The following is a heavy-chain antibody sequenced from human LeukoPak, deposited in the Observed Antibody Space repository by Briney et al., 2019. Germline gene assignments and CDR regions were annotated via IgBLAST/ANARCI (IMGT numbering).Heavy chain of an antibody. CDR3: ANSLRQRLPSYYFDY. CDR2: IYSGGST. Sequence: GGSLRLSCAASGFTASSNYMSWVRQAPVKGLEWVSIIYSGGSTYYADSVKGRFTISRHNSKNTLYLQMNSLRAEDTAVYYCANSLRQRLPSYYFDYWGQGTLVTVSS. V-gene: IGHV3-53*01. D-gene: IGHD6-25*01. CDR1: GFTASSNY. J-gene: IGHJ4*02.